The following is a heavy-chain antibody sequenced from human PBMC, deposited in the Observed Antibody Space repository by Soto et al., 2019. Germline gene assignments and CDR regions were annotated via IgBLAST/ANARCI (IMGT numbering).Heavy chain of an antibody. D-gene: IGHD4-17*01. Sequence: PSETLSLTCAVYGGSFSGYYWSWIRQPPGKGLEWIGEINHSGSTNYNPSLKSRVTISVDTSKNQFSLKLSSVTAADTAVYYCARTTVIGYYYMDVWGKGTTVTVSS. CDR3: ARTTVIGYYYMDV. J-gene: IGHJ6*03. CDR2: INHSGST. V-gene: IGHV4-34*01. CDR1: GGSFSGYY.